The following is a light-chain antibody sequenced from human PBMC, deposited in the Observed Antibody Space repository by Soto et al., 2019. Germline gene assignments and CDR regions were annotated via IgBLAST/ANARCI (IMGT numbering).Light chain of an antibody. Sequence: QSALTQPRLVSGSPGQSVTISCTGTSSDVGGYNYVSWYQQHPGKAPKLMIYDVSKRPSGVPDRFSGSKSGNTASLTISGLQAEDEADYYCCSYAGSYTLVFGGGTQLTVL. V-gene: IGLV2-11*01. J-gene: IGLJ2*01. CDR2: DVS. CDR3: CSYAGSYTLV. CDR1: SSDVGGYNY.